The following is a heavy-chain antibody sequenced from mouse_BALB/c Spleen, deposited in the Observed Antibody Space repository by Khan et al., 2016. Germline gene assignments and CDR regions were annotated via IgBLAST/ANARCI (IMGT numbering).Heavy chain of an antibody. CDR3: ARDGGAMDY. V-gene: IGHV5-6-3*01. J-gene: IGHJ4*01. Sequence: EVELVESGGGLVQPGGSLKLSCVASGFSFSTYGMCWVRQTPDKRLELVATINSNGGSTYYPDSVKGRFTISRDNAKNTLYLQMSSLKSEDTVMYYCARDGGAMDYWGQGTSVTVSS. CDR1: GFSFSTYG. CDR2: INSNGGST.